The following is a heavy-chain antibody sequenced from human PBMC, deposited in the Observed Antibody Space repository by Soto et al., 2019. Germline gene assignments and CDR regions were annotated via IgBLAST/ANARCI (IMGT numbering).Heavy chain of an antibody. D-gene: IGHD2-15*01. CDR2: IWYDGSNK. Sequence: QVQLVESGGGVVQPGRSLRLSCAASGFTFSSYGMHWVRQAPGKGLEWVAVIWYDGSNKYYADSVKGRFTISRDNSKNTLYLQMNSLRAEDTAVYYCARDPGVVDDAFDIWGQGTMVTVSS. CDR1: GFTFSSYG. CDR3: ARDPGVVDDAFDI. V-gene: IGHV3-33*01. J-gene: IGHJ3*02.